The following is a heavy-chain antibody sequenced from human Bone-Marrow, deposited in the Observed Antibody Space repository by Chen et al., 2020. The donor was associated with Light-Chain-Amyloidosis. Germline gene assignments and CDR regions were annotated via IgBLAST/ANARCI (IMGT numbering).Heavy chain of an antibody. CDR3: ARRRDGYNFDY. CDR2: IYPDDSEA. V-gene: IGHV5-51*01. D-gene: IGHD5-12*01. CDR1: GYTFPNYW. Sequence: EVQLEQSGPEVKKPGESLKISCKGSGYTFPNYWISWVRQMPGKGLEGMGVIYPDDSEARYAPSLEGQVTILADKSITAAYLQWRSLKASDTAMYYCARRRDGYNFDYWGQGTLVTVSS. J-gene: IGHJ4*02.